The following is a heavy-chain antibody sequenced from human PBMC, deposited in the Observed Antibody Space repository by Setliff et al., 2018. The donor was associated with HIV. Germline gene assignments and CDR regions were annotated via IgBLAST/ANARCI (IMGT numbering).Heavy chain of an antibody. J-gene: IGHJ5*02. CDR2: IYTSGTT. CDR3: ARVSLWFGELSTDPNWFDP. Sequence: SETLSLTCTVSGVSISSGSYYWSWIRQPAGKGLEWIGHIYTSGTTYYNPSLKSRVTISVDTSKNRFSLKLNSVTAADTAVYYCARVSLWFGELSTDPNWFDPWGQGTLVTVSS. D-gene: IGHD3-10*01. CDR1: GVSISSGSYY. V-gene: IGHV4-61*09.